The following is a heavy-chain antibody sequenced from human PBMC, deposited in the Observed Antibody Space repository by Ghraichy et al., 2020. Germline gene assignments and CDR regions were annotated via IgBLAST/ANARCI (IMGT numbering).Heavy chain of an antibody. J-gene: IGHJ6*02. Sequence: GGSLRLSCAASGFTFDDYTMHWVRQAPGKGLEWVSLISWDGGSTYYADSVKGRFTISRDNSKNSLYLQMNSLRTEDTALYYCAKVSGSYGVHYGMDVWGQGTTVTISS. CDR3: AKVSGSYGVHYGMDV. D-gene: IGHD3-10*01. V-gene: IGHV3-43*01. CDR1: GFTFDDYT. CDR2: ISWDGGST.